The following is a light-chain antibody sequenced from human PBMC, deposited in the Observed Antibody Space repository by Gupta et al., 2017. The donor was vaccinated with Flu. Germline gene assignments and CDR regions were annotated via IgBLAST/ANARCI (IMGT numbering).Light chain of an antibody. CDR2: LAS. J-gene: IGKJ1*01. CDR1: QNVLYVSNNKSY. V-gene: IGKV4-1*01. CDR3: QQYYSTPWT. Sequence: DIVMTQSPDSLAVSLGERATINCKSSQNVLYVSNNKSYLAWYQQKPGQPPELLINLASSRESGVPDRFSGSGSATDFSLTISSLQAEDVAVYYCQQYYSTPWTFGQGTSVEIK.